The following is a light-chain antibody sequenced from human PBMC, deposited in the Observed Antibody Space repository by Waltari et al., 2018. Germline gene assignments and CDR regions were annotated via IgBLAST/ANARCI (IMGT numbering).Light chain of an antibody. V-gene: IGKV3-15*01. Sequence: TVMTQSPATLSVSPGQRATLSCRASQSLSNYLAWYQQKPGQPPRLLIYDASTRANGIPARFSGSGSGTEFTLAISSLQSEDIAVYYCQQYGSWPLTFGGGTKVEFK. J-gene: IGKJ4*01. CDR2: DAS. CDR1: QSLSNY. CDR3: QQYGSWPLT.